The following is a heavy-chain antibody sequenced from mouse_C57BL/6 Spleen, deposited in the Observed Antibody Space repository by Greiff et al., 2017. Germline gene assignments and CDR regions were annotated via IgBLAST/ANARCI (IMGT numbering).Heavy chain of an antibody. CDR1: GYAFSSSW. J-gene: IGHJ2*01. Sequence: QVQLQQSGPELVKPGASVKISCKASGYAFSSSWMNWVKQRPGTGLEWIGRIYPGDGDTNYNGKFKGKATLTADKSSSTAYMQLSSLTSEDSAVYFCARELGQDYWGQGTTLTVSS. CDR2: IYPGDGDT. CDR3: ARELGQDY. V-gene: IGHV1-82*01. D-gene: IGHD4-1*01.